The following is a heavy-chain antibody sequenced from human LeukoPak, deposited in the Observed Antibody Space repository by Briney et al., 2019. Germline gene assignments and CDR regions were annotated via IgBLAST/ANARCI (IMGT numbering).Heavy chain of an antibody. CDR2: INWNGDST. CDR1: GFTFHDYG. V-gene: IGHV3-20*04. Sequence: TGGSLRLSCAASGFTFHDYGMTLVRQAPGKGLEWVSNINWNGDSTRYADSVKGRFTISRDNAKNSLYLQMNSLRAEDTALYYCASGGSGSYSDYWGQGTLVTVSS. CDR3: ASGGSGSYSDY. J-gene: IGHJ4*02. D-gene: IGHD3-10*01.